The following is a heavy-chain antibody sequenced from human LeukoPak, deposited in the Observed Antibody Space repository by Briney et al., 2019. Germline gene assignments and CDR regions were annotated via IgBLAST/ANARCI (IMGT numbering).Heavy chain of an antibody. D-gene: IGHD6-19*01. CDR3: ARDRIAVAGRGFGP. V-gene: IGHV3-48*04. CDR2: ISSSGSTI. J-gene: IGHJ5*02. CDR1: GFTFSSYG. Sequence: GGSLRLSCAASGFTFSSYGMHWVRQAPGKGLEWVSYISSSGSTIYYADSVKGRFTISRDNAKNSLYLQMNSLRAEDTAVYYCARDRIAVAGRGFGPWGQGTLVTVSS.